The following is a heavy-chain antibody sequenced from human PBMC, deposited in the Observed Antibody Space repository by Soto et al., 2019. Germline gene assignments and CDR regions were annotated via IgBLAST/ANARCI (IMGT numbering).Heavy chain of an antibody. CDR3: AGVVGEYCSGGRCLHYYYYGMDV. J-gene: IGHJ6*02. V-gene: IGHV1-69*01. Sequence: QVQLVQSGAEVKKPGSSVKVSCKASGGTFSSYAISWVRQAPGQGLEWMGGIIPIFGTANYAQKFQGRVTITAGESMSTASKELGRLRSEDTAVYYCAGVVGEYCSGGRCLHYYYYGMDVWGQGTTVTVSS. CDR2: IIPIFGTA. CDR1: GGTFSSYA. D-gene: IGHD2-15*01.